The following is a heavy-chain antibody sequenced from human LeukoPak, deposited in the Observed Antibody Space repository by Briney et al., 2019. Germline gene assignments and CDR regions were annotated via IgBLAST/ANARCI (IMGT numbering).Heavy chain of an antibody. CDR3: ARFEGYSSGWYPEPNWYFDL. V-gene: IGHV4-61*02. CDR1: GGSISSTSYY. CDR2: IYTSGST. J-gene: IGHJ2*01. D-gene: IGHD6-19*01. Sequence: SETLSLTCTVSGGSISSTSYYWSWIRQPAGKGLEWIGRIYTSGSTNYNPSLKSRVTISVDTSKNQFSLKLSSVTAADTAVYYCARFEGYSSGWYPEPNWYFDLWGRGTLVTVSS.